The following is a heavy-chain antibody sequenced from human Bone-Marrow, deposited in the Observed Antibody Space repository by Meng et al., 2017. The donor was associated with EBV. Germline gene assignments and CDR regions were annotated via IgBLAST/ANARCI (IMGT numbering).Heavy chain of an antibody. D-gene: IGHD1-26*01. CDR2: IYHSGST. CDR3: ARDSLWGRLKGAMDS. J-gene: IGHJ4*02. Sequence: QVQLQESGPGLVKPSXXLXLTCSXSGGSISSGNWWTWVRQPPGKGLEWIGEIYHSGSTNYNPSLVSRVTISVDKSKNQFSLKLNSVTAADTAVYYCARDSLWGRLKGAMDSWGPGTMVTVSS. V-gene: IGHV4-4*02. CDR1: GGSISSGNW.